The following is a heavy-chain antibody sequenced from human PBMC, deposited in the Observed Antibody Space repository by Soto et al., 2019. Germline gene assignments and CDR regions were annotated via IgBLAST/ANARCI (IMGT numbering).Heavy chain of an antibody. Sequence: PSETLSPTCTVSGGSISSSSYYWGWIRQPPGKGLERVRGIYYGGSTYYTESVKDRVTISKDNSKNTLYLQMNSLRADDTAVYYCGFGRILYYWGQGTLVTVSS. CDR2: IYYGGST. CDR3: GFGRILYY. V-gene: IGHV4-39*01. CDR1: GGSISSSSYY. J-gene: IGHJ4*02. D-gene: IGHD2-15*01.